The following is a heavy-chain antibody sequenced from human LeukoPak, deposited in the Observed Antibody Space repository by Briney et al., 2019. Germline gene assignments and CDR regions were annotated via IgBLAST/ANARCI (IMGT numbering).Heavy chain of an antibody. Sequence: ASVKVSCKASGYTFTSYAMHWVRQAPGQRLEWMGWINAGNGNTKYSQKFQGRVTITRDTSASTAYMELSSLRSEDTAVYYCARDRDDFWSGYYYFDYWGQGTLATVSS. CDR1: GYTFTSYA. D-gene: IGHD3-3*01. CDR3: ARDRDDFWSGYYYFDY. V-gene: IGHV1-3*01. J-gene: IGHJ4*02. CDR2: INAGNGNT.